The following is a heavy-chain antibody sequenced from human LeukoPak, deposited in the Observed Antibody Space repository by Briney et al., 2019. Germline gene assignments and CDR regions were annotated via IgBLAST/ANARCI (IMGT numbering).Heavy chain of an antibody. Sequence: GGSLRLSCAASGFTFSNYWVHWVRQGPGKGLVWVARINSDGSSRNYADSVKGRFTISRDNAKNSLYLQMNSLRAEDTAVYYCARAGDIVATIGGYFDYWGQGTLVTVSS. J-gene: IGHJ4*02. V-gene: IGHV3-74*01. D-gene: IGHD5-12*01. CDR1: GFTFSNYW. CDR2: INSDGSSR. CDR3: ARAGDIVATIGGYFDY.